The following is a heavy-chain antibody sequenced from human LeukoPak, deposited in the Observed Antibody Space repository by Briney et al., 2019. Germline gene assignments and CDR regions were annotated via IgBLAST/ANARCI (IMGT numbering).Heavy chain of an antibody. CDR3: ARGGDTAMADDAFDI. V-gene: IGHV1-69*05. J-gene: IGHJ3*02. Sequence: SVKVSCKASGGTFSSYAISWVRQAPGQGLEWMGRIIPIFGTANYAQKFQGRVTITTDESTSTAYMELSSLRSEDTAVYYCARGGDTAMADDAFDIWGQGTMVTVSS. CDR1: GGTFSSYA. CDR2: IIPIFGTA. D-gene: IGHD5-18*01.